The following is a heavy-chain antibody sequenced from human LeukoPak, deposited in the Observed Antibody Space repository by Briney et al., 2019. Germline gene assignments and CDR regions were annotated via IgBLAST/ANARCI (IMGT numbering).Heavy chain of an antibody. CDR3: ARYGSGSYPSYYYYMDV. CDR2: IYYSGST. Sequence: SETLSLTCTVSGGSISSYYWSWIRQPPGKGLEWIGDIYYSGSTNYNPSLKSRVTISVDTSNNQFSLKLSSVTAADTAVYYCARYGSGSYPSYYYYMDVWGKGTTVTISS. J-gene: IGHJ6*03. V-gene: IGHV4-59*01. CDR1: GGSISSYY. D-gene: IGHD3-10*01.